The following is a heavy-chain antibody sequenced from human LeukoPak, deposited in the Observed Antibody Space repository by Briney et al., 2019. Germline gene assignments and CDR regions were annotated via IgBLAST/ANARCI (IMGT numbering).Heavy chain of an antibody. CDR3: ARETVDTAIYYYYGMDV. J-gene: IGHJ6*02. CDR1: GFTFSSYG. V-gene: IGHV3-33*01. CDR2: IWYDGSNK. D-gene: IGHD5-18*01. Sequence: GGSLRLPCAASGFTFSSYGMHWVRQAPGKGLEWVAVIWYDGSNKYYADSVKGRFTISRDNSKNTLYLQMNSLRAEDTAVYYCARETVDTAIYYYYGMDVWGQGTTVTVSS.